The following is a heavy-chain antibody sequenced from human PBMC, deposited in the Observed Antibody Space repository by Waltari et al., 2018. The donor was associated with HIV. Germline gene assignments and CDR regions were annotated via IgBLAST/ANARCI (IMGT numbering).Heavy chain of an antibody. CDR3: ARGRSSAAGTFAAGWFDP. CDR2: IYYSGST. D-gene: IGHD6-13*01. J-gene: IGHJ5*02. Sequence: QVQLQESGPGLVKPSETLSLTCTVSGGSISSYYWSWLRPPPGKGLEWIGYIYYSGSTNYNPSLKSRVTISVDTSKNQFSLKLSSVTAADTAVYYCARGRSSAAGTFAAGWFDPWGQGTLVTVSS. CDR1: GGSISSYY. V-gene: IGHV4-59*01.